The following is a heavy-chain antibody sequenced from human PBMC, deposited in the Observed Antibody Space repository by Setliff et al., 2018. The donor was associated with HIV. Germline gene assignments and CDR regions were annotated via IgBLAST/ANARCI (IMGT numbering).Heavy chain of an antibody. Sequence: ASVKVSCKASGYIFTSYYIHWVRQAPGQGLEWMGIINPSGGSTTDAQKFQGRVTMTRDTSTSTGYMELSSLRSEDTAVYYCAREGGSTVAHSPLDYWGQGSPVTVSS. D-gene: IGHD4-17*01. CDR1: GYIFTSYY. V-gene: IGHV1-46*01. J-gene: IGHJ4*02. CDR2: INPSGGST. CDR3: AREGGSTVAHSPLDY.